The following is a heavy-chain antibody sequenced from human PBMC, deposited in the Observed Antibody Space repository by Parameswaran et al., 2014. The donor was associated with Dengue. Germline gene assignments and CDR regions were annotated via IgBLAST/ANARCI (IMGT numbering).Heavy chain of an antibody. CDR2: ISAYNGNT. D-gene: IGHD2-2*01. Sequence: WVRQAPGQGLEWMGWISAYNGNTQYAQKLQGRVTMTTDTSTSTAYMELRSLRSDDTAVYYCARILRDIVVVPAVRSENDYYYMDVWGKGTMVTVSS. J-gene: IGHJ6*03. CDR3: ARILRDIVVVPAVRSENDYYYMDV. V-gene: IGHV1-18*01.